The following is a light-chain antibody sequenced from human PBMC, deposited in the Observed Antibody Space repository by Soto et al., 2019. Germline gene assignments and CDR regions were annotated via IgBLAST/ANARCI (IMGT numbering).Light chain of an antibody. Sequence: DIQMTQSPSSLSASVGDRVTITCRASQSISSSLNWFQHKPGKAPKLLIYAASSLQSGVPSRFSGSGSGTDFTLTISSLQPEDFATYYCQHYNSYSEAFGQGTKVELK. V-gene: IGKV1-39*01. J-gene: IGKJ1*01. CDR2: AAS. CDR3: QHYNSYSEA. CDR1: QSISSS.